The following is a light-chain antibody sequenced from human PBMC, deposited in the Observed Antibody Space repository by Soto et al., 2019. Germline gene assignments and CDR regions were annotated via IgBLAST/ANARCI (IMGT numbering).Light chain of an antibody. J-gene: IGKJ1*01. CDR1: QSVSSSY. CDR3: QQYGSSPGT. V-gene: IGKV3-20*01. Sequence: EIVLTQSPGTLSLSPGERATLSCRASQSVSSSYLAWYQQKPGQAPRLLIYGASFRATGIPDRFSGSGSGTDFTLTISRLEPEEFAVYYCQQYGSSPGTFGQGTKVEIK. CDR2: GAS.